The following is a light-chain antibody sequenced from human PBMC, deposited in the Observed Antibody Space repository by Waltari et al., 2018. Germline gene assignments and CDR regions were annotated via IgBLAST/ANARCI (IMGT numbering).Light chain of an antibody. CDR2: WAS. CDR1: RSVLYTSNNKNY. J-gene: IGKJ4*01. Sequence: DIVMTQSPDSLAVPLGERATINCKSSRSVLYTSNNKNYLTWYQQRPGQPPRMLIYWASTRESGVPDRFSASGSGTDFTLTISSLQAEDVAVYYCQQYSSGLTFGGGTKVEIK. CDR3: QQYSSGLT. V-gene: IGKV4-1*01.